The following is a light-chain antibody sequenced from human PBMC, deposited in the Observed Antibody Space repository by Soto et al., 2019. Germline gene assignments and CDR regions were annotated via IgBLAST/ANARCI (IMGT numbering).Light chain of an antibody. CDR2: QAS. CDR3: QQYDNYPLT. CDR1: QGISNY. J-gene: IGKJ4*01. Sequence: DIQMTQSPSAMSASVGDRVTITCRASQGISNYLAWYQQKPGKAPNLLIYQASTLETGVPSRFSGSGSGTEFTLTISGLQPDDFASYYCQQYDNYPLTFGGGTKVEI. V-gene: IGKV1-16*01.